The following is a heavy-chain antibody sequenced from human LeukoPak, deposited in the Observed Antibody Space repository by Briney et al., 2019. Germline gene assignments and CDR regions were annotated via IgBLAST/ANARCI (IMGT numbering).Heavy chain of an antibody. Sequence: GGSLRLSCVGSGFTCTDYWMHWFRQAPGKGPVWVPRINPDGTIIDYADSVKGRFRISRDNAKNLLYLQMNGLRADDTAVYYCAKDLSWNTADRWGQGILVTVSS. CDR3: AKDLSWNTADR. D-gene: IGHD5-18*01. CDR1: GFTCTDYW. CDR2: INPDGTII. J-gene: IGHJ5*02. V-gene: IGHV3-74*01.